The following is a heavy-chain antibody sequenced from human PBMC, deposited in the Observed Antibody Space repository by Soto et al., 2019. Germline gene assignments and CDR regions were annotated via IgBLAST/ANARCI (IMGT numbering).Heavy chain of an antibody. J-gene: IGHJ4*02. D-gene: IGHD2-15*01. Sequence: PGGSLRLSCAASGFTFSSYAMSWVRQAPGKGLEWVSAISGSGGSTYYADSVKGRFTISRDNSKNTLYLQMNSLRAEDTAVYYCAKYTGGYCSGGSCSYPVDYWGQGTLVTVSS. V-gene: IGHV3-23*01. CDR2: ISGSGGST. CDR1: GFTFSSYA. CDR3: AKYTGGYCSGGSCSYPVDY.